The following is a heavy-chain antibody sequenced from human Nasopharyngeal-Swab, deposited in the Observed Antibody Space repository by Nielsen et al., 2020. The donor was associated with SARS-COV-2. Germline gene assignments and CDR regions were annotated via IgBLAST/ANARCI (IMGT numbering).Heavy chain of an antibody. CDR3: TTGPGSYYVDDY. D-gene: IGHD1-26*01. J-gene: IGHJ4*02. Sequence: GGSLRLSCAASGFTFSNAWMSWVRQAPGKGLEWVGRIKSKTDGGTTDYAAPVKGRFTISRDDSKNTLYLQMNSLKTEDTAVYYCTTGPGSYYVDDYGGQGTLVTVSS. CDR2: IKSKTDGGTT. CDR1: GFTFSNAW. V-gene: IGHV3-15*01.